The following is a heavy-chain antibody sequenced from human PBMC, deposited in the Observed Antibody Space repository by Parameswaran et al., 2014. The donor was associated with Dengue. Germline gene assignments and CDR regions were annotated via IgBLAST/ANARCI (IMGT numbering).Heavy chain of an antibody. CDR1: GGSFSGYY. D-gene: IGHD3-22*01. J-gene: IGHJ5*02. CDR2: INHSGST. Sequence: SETLSLTCAVYGGSFSGYYWSWIRQPPGKGPEWIGEINHSGSTNYNPSLKSRVTISVDTSKNQFSLKLSSVTAADTAVYYCARRGRYYYDSSGHNWFDPWGQGTLVTVSS. V-gene: IGHV4-34*01. CDR3: ARRGRYYYDSSGHNWFDP.